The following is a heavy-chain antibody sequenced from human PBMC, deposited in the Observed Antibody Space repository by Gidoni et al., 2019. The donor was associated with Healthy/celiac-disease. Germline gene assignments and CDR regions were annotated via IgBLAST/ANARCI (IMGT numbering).Heavy chain of an antibody. CDR1: GFTFSSYA. V-gene: IGHV3-23*01. D-gene: IGHD3-10*01. Sequence: EVQLLESGGGLVQPGGSLRLSCAASGFTFSSYAMSWVRQAPGKGLGWVSAISGSGGSTYYADSVKGRFTISRDNSKNTLYLQMNSLRAEDTAVYYCARTYYGSGNFDYWGQGTLVTVSS. CDR2: ISGSGGST. J-gene: IGHJ4*02. CDR3: ARTYYGSGNFDY.